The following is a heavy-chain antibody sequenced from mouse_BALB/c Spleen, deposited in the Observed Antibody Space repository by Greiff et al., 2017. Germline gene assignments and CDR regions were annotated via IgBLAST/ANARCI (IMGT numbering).Heavy chain of an antibody. CDR3: ARYDGSSYPAWFAY. CDR1: GFTFSSFG. V-gene: IGHV5-17*02. J-gene: IGHJ3*01. D-gene: IGHD1-1*01. CDR2: ISSGSSTI. Sequence: EVMLVESGGGLVQPGGSRKLSCAASGFTFSSFGMHWVRQAPEKGLEWVAYISSGSSTIYYADTVKGRFTISRDNAKNTLCLQMTSLRSEDTAMYDGARYDGSSYPAWFAYWGQGTLVTVSA.